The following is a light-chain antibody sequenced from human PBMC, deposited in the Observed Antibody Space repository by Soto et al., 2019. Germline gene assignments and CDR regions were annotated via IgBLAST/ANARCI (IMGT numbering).Light chain of an antibody. J-gene: IGLJ1*01. CDR2: GNS. CDR3: CSYAGSNTLV. CDR1: SSNIGAGYD. V-gene: IGLV1-40*01. Sequence: QSVLTQPPSVSGAPGQRVTISCTGSSSNIGAGYDVHWYQQLPGTAPKLLIYGNSNRPSGVPDRFSGSKSGTSASLAITGLQAEDEADYYCCSYAGSNTLVFGTGTKVTVL.